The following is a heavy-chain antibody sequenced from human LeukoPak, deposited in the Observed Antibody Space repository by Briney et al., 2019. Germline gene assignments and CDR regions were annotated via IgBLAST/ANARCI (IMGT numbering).Heavy chain of an antibody. CDR3: AREDYYDSSGYFDY. D-gene: IGHD3-22*01. CDR1: GFTFSSYA. V-gene: IGHV3-30-3*01. Sequence: PGGSLRLSCAASGFTFSSYAMHWVRQAPGKGLEWVVVISYDGSNKYYADSVKGRFTISRDNSKNTLYLQMNSLRAEDTAVYYCAREDYYDSSGYFDYWGQGTLVTVSS. J-gene: IGHJ4*02. CDR2: ISYDGSNK.